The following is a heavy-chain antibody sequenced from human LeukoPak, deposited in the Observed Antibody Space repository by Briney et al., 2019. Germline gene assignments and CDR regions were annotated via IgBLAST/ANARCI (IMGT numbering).Heavy chain of an antibody. J-gene: IGHJ4*02. Sequence: PGGSLRLSCAASGFTFSSYSMNWVRQAPGKGLEWVSSLSSSSSYIDYADSVKGRFTISRDNAKNSLYLQMNSLRAEDTAVYYCAKDYDYVWGSYRPRYFDYWGQGTLVTVSS. CDR3: AKDYDYVWGSYRPRYFDY. CDR1: GFTFSSYS. CDR2: LSSSSSYI. V-gene: IGHV3-21*01. D-gene: IGHD3-16*02.